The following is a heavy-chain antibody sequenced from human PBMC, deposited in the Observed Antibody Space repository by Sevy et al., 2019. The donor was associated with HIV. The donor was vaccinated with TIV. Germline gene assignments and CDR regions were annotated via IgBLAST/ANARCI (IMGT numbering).Heavy chain of an antibody. V-gene: IGHV3-33*01. D-gene: IGHD4-4*01. CDR2: IWYDGSNK. CDR1: GFTFSNYG. J-gene: IGHJ4*02. Sequence: GGFLRLSCAASGFTFSNYGMHWVRQAPGKGLEWVAVIWYDGSNKYYADSVKVRFTISRDNSKNTLYLQMNSLRAEDTAVYYCARDLMPKRPDSETTPFDYWGQGTLVTVSS. CDR3: ARDLMPKRPDSETTPFDY.